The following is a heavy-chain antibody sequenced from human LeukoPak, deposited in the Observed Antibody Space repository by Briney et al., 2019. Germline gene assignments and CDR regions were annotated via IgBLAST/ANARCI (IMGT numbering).Heavy chain of an antibody. J-gene: IGHJ4*02. D-gene: IGHD4-17*01. CDR2: IGGYSGDT. V-gene: IGHV1-18*01. CDR1: SDTFSVYG. CDR3: ARDVTSSVTHSMGRIFEY. Sequence: ASVKVSCKTSSDTFSVYGMSWVRHAPGQGLEWMGWIGGYSGDTDYALKFQGRLTLTRETSTSTVYMELRSLTSDDTAVYYCARDVTSSVTHSMGRIFEYWGQGSLVTVSS.